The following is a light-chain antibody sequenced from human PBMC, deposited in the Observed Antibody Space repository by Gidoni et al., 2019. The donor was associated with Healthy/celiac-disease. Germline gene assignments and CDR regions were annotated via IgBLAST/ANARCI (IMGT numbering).Light chain of an antibody. CDR2: AAS. CDR3: QQSYSTPFT. V-gene: IGKV1-39*01. Sequence: DLQMPQSPSSLSASVGDRVTITCRASQSIRRYLNWYQQKPGKAPKLLIYAASSLQSGVPSRFSGSGSGTDFTLTISSLQPEDFATYYCQQSYSTPFTFGPGTKVDIK. CDR1: QSIRRY. J-gene: IGKJ3*01.